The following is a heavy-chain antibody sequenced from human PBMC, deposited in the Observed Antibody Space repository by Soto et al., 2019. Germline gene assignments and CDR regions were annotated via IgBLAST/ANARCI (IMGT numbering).Heavy chain of an antibody. D-gene: IGHD6-13*01. Sequence: QAGGSLRLSCAASGFNFNDYAMHWVRQAPGKGLEWVSGINWNSAKLGYADSVKGRFTISRDNAKNSLYLQMSSLRAEDTAVYYCARDSGSSSDYYGMDVWGQGTTVTVSS. V-gene: IGHV3-9*01. CDR1: GFNFNDYA. CDR2: INWNSAKL. CDR3: ARDSGSSSDYYGMDV. J-gene: IGHJ6*02.